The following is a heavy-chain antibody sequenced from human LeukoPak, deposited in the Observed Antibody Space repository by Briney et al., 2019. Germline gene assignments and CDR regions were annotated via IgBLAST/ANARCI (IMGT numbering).Heavy chain of an antibody. J-gene: IGHJ3*02. Sequence: ASVKVSCKASGYTFTSYGISWVRQAPGQGLEWMGWISAYNGNTNYAQKLQGRVTMTTDTSTSTAYMELRSLRSDDTAAYYCARILMTTVTTAGDIWGQGTMVTVSS. V-gene: IGHV1-18*01. D-gene: IGHD4-17*01. CDR3: ARILMTTVTTAGDI. CDR1: GYTFTSYG. CDR2: ISAYNGNT.